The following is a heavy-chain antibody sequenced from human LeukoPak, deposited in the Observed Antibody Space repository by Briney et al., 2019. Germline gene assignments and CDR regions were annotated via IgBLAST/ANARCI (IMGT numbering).Heavy chain of an antibody. J-gene: IGHJ6*02. CDR2: FNGISGSGDTT. CDR1: GFTFSAYA. V-gene: IGHV3-23*01. CDR3: AKEDTLRYFDWLLSDYYYYGMDV. D-gene: IGHD3-9*01. Sequence: GGSLRLSCAASGFTFSAYAMSWVRQAPGKGLQWVSGFNGISGSGDTTQYADSVKGRFTISRDHSKNTLYLEMNSLTAEDTAVYYCAKEDTLRYFDWLLSDYYYYGMDVWGQGTTVTVSS.